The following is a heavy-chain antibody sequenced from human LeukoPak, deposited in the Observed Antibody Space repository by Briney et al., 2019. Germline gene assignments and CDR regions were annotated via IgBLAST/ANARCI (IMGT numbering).Heavy chain of an antibody. J-gene: IGHJ4*02. V-gene: IGHV1-18*04. Sequence: ASVKVSCKASGYTFTSYGISWVRQAPGQGLEWMGWISAYNGNTNYAQKLQARVTMTTDTSTSTAYMELRSLRSDDTAVYYCARDLGRNYGDYLEDYWGQGTLVTVSS. CDR3: ARDLGRNYGDYLEDY. CDR2: ISAYNGNT. CDR1: GYTFTSYG. D-gene: IGHD4-17*01.